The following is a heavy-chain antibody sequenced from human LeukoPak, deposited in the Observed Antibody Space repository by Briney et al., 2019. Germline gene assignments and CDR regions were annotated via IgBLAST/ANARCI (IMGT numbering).Heavy chain of an antibody. Sequence: SETLSLTCSVNGDSFNTYYWSWIRQPPGKALEWIGEVSHRGTTSYSPSLKSRVTISVETSKNQFSLSVKSVTAADTAIYYCAKKRRRGYYLNSAFDMWGQGTMVTVSS. CDR3: AKKRRRGYYLNSAFDM. J-gene: IGHJ3*02. CDR1: GDSFNTYY. D-gene: IGHD3-3*01. CDR2: VSHRGTT. V-gene: IGHV4-34*01.